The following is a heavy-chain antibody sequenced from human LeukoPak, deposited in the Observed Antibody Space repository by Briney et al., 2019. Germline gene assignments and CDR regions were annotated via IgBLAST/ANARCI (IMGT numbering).Heavy chain of an antibody. CDR3: ARDGGIAAAGSFDY. J-gene: IGHJ4*02. CDR2: IYYSGST. CDR1: GGSISSGDYY. V-gene: IGHV4-30-4*08. Sequence: SQTLSLTCTVSGGSISSGDYYWSWIRQPPGKGLEWIGYIYYSGSTYYNPSLKRRVTISVDTSKNQFSLKLSSVTAADTAVYYCARDGGIAAAGSFDYWGQGTLVTVSS. D-gene: IGHD6-13*01.